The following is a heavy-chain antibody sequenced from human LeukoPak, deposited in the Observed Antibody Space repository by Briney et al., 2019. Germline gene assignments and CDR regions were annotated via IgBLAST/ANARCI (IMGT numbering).Heavy chain of an antibody. Sequence: ASVKVSCKASGYTFTSYDINWVRQATGQGLEWMGWMNPNSGNTGYAQKFQGRVTMTRNTSISTAYMELGSLRSEDTAVYYCARGRSYYYDSSGYQPWGQGTLVTVSS. CDR1: GYTFTSYD. D-gene: IGHD3-22*01. V-gene: IGHV1-8*01. CDR3: ARGRSYYYDSSGYQP. CDR2: MNPNSGNT. J-gene: IGHJ5*02.